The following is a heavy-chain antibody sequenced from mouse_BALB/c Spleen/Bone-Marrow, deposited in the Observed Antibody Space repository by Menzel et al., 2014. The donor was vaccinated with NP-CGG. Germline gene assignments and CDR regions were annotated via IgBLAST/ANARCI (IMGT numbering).Heavy chain of an antibody. Sequence: EVKLQESGPELVKPGASVKVSCKASGYAFTSYNMYWVKQSHGKGLEWIGYIDPYNGGTSYNQKFRGKATLTVDKSSSTAYMHLNSLTSEDSAVYYCARSILGAMDYWGQGTSVTVSS. J-gene: IGHJ4*01. CDR2: IDPYNGGT. CDR1: GYAFTSYN. V-gene: IGHV1S135*01. CDR3: ARSILGAMDY. D-gene: IGHD4-1*01.